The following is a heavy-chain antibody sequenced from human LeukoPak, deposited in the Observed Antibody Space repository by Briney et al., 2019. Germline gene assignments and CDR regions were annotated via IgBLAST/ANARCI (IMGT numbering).Heavy chain of an antibody. CDR3: ARMTRAKNWFDP. J-gene: IGHJ5*02. CDR2: IYYSGST. V-gene: IGHV4-59*01. CDR1: GGSISSYY. Sequence: SETLSLTCTVSGGSISSYYWSWIRQPPGKGLEWIGYIYYSGSTNYNPSRKSRVTISVDTSKNQFSLKLSSVTAADTAVYYCARMTRAKNWFDPWGQGTLVTVSS. D-gene: IGHD4-11*01.